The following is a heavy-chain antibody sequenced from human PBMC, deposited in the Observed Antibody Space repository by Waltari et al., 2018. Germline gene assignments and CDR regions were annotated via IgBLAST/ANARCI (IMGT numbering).Heavy chain of an antibody. D-gene: IGHD5-12*01. V-gene: IGHV4-39*07. CDR1: GGSISSSSYY. J-gene: IGHJ4*02. Sequence: QLQLQESGPGLVKPSETLSLTCTVSGGSISSSSYYWGWIRQPPGKGLEWIGSIYYSGSTYYNPSLKSRVTISVDTSKNQFSLKLSSVTAADTAVYYCARVVGWLRPYLDYWGQGTLVTVSS. CDR2: IYYSGST. CDR3: ARVVGWLRPYLDY.